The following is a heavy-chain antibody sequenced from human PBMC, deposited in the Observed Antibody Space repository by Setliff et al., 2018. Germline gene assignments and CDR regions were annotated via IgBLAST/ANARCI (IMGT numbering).Heavy chain of an antibody. V-gene: IGHV4-39*02. CDR1: GGSISDNNYH. CDR2: ISHSANK. J-gene: IGHJ4*02. Sequence: SETLSLTCTVSGGSISDNNYHWGWIRQSPGKELEWIGGISHSANKYYNPSFRSGVTIPVDMSKNQFSLNIDSVTAADTGVYYCARESRFGYSGYDCAFDYWGQGTLVTVSS. CDR3: ARESRFGYSGYDCAFDY. D-gene: IGHD5-12*01.